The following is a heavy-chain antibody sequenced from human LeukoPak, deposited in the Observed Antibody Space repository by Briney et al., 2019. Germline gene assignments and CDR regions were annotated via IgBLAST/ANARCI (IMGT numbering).Heavy chain of an antibody. CDR1: GFTFSSYA. V-gene: IGHV3-30-3*01. CDR3: ARDVGYCSSTSCYTAPYYYYYYMDV. D-gene: IGHD2-2*02. Sequence: PGGSLRLSCAASGFTFSSYAMHWVRQAPGKGLEWVAVISYDGSNKYYADSVKGRFTISRDNSKNTLYLQMNSLRAEDTAVYYCARDVGYCSSTSCYTAPYYYYYYMDVWGKGTTVTVSS. J-gene: IGHJ6*03. CDR2: ISYDGSNK.